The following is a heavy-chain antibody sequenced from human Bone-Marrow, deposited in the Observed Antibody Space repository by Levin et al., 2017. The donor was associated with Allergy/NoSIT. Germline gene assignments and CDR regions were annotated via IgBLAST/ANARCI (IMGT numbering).Heavy chain of an antibody. Sequence: RAGGSLRLSCVGSGYPFSFSWMHWVRQTPGKGLMWVSHIISDGSTTTYADSVKGRFTISRDNAKNTLYLQMNSLRDDDTAIYYCAREGASSGDSRPNDAFDLWGQGTMVTVSS. J-gene: IGHJ3*01. V-gene: IGHV3-74*03. D-gene: IGHD3-22*01. CDR3: AREGASSGDSRPNDAFDL. CDR2: IISDGSTT. CDR1: GYPFSFSW.